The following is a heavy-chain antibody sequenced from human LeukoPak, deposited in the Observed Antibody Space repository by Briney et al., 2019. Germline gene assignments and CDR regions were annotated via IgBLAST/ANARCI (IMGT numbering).Heavy chain of an antibody. Sequence: PGGSLRLSCAASGVTFSSYSMNWVRQAPGKGLEWVSSISSSSSYIYHADSVKGRFTISRDNAKNSLYLQMNSLRAEDMALYYCAKSPVWSGEFDYWGQGTLVTVSS. CDR3: AKSPVWSGEFDY. CDR2: ISSSSSYI. D-gene: IGHD3-16*01. CDR1: GVTFSSYS. V-gene: IGHV3-21*04. J-gene: IGHJ4*02.